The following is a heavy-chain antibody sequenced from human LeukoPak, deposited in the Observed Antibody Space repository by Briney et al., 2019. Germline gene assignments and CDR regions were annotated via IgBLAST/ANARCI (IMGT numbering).Heavy chain of an antibody. CDR2: ISGSGGSS. J-gene: IGHJ4*02. Sequence: GGSLRLSCVASGFTFSNYVMTWVRQAPGKGLEWVSAISGSGGSSYYVDSVKGRFTISRDNSNNSLYVQMNSLRAEDTAIYYCARAAAGTLWSFDYWGQGTTVTVSS. CDR1: GFTFSNYV. V-gene: IGHV3-23*01. CDR3: ARAAAGTLWSFDY. D-gene: IGHD6-13*01.